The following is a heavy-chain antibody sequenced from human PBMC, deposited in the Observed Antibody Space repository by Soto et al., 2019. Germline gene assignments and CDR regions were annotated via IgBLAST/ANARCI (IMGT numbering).Heavy chain of an antibody. CDR2: INSDGSST. Sequence: GGSLRLSCAASGFTFSSYWMHWVCQAPGKGLVWVSRINSDGSSTSYADSVKGRFTISRDNAKNTLYLQMNSLRAEDTAVYYCARGPKGGYSSSWEDPYYYYYYGMDVWGQGTTVTVSS. CDR1: GFTFSSYW. D-gene: IGHD6-13*01. CDR3: ARGPKGGYSSSWEDPYYYYYYGMDV. J-gene: IGHJ6*02. V-gene: IGHV3-74*01.